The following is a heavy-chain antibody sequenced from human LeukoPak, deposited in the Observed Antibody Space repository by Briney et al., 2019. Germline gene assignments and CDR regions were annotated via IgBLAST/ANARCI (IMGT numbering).Heavy chain of an antibody. J-gene: IGHJ4*02. D-gene: IGHD6-19*01. V-gene: IGHV3-74*01. Sequence: GGSLRPSCAASGFTFSTYWMHWVRQAPGKGLVWVSRINPDGTSTSNADSVKGRFTISRDNAKNTVYLQVNSLRAEDTAVYYCTRATAVAFDYWGQGTLVTV. CDR2: INPDGTST. CDR3: TRATAVAFDY. CDR1: GFTFSTYW.